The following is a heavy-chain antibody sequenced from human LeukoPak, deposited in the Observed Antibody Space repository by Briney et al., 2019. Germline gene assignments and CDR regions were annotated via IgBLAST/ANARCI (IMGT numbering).Heavy chain of an antibody. CDR1: GFTFSSYA. CDR3: AKEGSYPSFDY. J-gene: IGHJ4*02. Sequence: GGSLRLSCAASGFTFSSYAMNWVRQAPGKGLEWVSGISGSGGSTYYADSVKGRFTISRDNSKNTLSLQMNSLRVEDTAVYYCAKEGSYPSFDYWGQGTLVTVSS. D-gene: IGHD1-26*01. CDR2: ISGSGGST. V-gene: IGHV3-23*01.